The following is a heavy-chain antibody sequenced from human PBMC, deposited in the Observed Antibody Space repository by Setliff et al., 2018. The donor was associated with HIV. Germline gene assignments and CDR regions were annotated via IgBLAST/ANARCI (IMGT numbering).Heavy chain of an antibody. D-gene: IGHD2-15*01. Sequence: ASVKISCKASRGTFTSYAFSWVRQAPGQGLEWIGGITAILGIPSYAQKFQGRVTITADKSTNTAYMELKSLRSEDTALYYCATGPPYCSGGSCYSSLHHWGQGTLVTVSS. CDR3: ATGPPYCSGGSCYSSLHH. CDR1: RGTFTSYA. CDR2: ITAILGIP. J-gene: IGHJ1*01. V-gene: IGHV1-69*10.